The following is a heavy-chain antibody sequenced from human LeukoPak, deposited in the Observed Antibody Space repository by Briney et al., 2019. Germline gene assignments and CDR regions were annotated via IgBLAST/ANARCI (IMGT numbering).Heavy chain of an antibody. CDR3: VSQKWLYAFDI. V-gene: IGHV3-53*01. J-gene: IGHJ3*02. CDR2: IYSGGAT. CDR1: GLTVNSNY. Sequence: WGSLRLSCVASGLTVNSNYMSWVRQAPGKGLEWVSAIYSGGATYYADSVKGRFTVSRDDSKNALYLQMYRLRAEDTAMYYCVSQKWLYAFDIWGQETTATVSS. D-gene: IGHD5-24*01.